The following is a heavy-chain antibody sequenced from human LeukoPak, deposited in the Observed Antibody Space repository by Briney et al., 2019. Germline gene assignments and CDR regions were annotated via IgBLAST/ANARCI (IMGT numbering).Heavy chain of an antibody. CDR1: GYTFTGYY. V-gene: IGHV1-2*02. CDR3: ARDLGSSWVKYYFDY. Sequence: GAPVKVSCKASGYTFTGYYMHWVRQAPGQGLEWMGWINPNSGGTNYAQKFQGRVTMTRDTSISTAYMELSRLRSDDTAVYYCARDLGSSWVKYYFDYWGQGTLVTVSS. CDR2: INPNSGGT. J-gene: IGHJ4*02. D-gene: IGHD6-13*01.